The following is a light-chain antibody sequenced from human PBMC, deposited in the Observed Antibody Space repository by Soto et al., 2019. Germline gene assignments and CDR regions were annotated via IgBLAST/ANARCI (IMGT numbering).Light chain of an antibody. CDR3: QQYNNWPLT. V-gene: IGKV3-15*01. J-gene: IGKJ4*01. CDR1: QSVSSN. Sequence: EIVMTQSPATLSVSPGERATLSCRASQSVSSNLAWYQQKPGQAPRLLNYGASTRATGIPARCSGGGSGTEFTLTISSLQSEDFAVYYCQQYNNWPLTFGGGTKVEIK. CDR2: GAS.